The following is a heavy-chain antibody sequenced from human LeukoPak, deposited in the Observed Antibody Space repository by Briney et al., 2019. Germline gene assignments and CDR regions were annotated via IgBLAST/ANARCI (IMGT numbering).Heavy chain of an antibody. CDR1: GYTFTSYG. J-gene: IGHJ3*02. CDR2: ISAYNGNT. CDR3: ARPEISAGRAGAFDI. V-gene: IGHV1-18*01. Sequence: ASVKVSCKASGYTFTSYGISWVRQAPGQGLEWMGWISAYNGNTNYAQKLQGRVTMTTDTSTSTAYMELRSLRSDDTAVYYCARPEISAGRAGAFDIWGQGTMVTVSS. D-gene: IGHD3-16*02.